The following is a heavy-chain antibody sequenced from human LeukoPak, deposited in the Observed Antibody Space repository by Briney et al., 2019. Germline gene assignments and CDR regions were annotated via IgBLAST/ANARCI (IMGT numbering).Heavy chain of an antibody. CDR1: GFTFSGHS. V-gene: IGHV3-7*01. CDR2: INLDGSER. D-gene: IGHD6-13*01. CDR3: GRVIAGAIDY. J-gene: IGHJ4*02. Sequence: GGSLRLSCAASGFTFSGHSMTWVRKAPGKGLEWVANINLDGSERFYVDFVKGRFTISRDNADNSMYLQMNSLRAEDTAVYYCGRVIAGAIDYWGQGTLVTVSS.